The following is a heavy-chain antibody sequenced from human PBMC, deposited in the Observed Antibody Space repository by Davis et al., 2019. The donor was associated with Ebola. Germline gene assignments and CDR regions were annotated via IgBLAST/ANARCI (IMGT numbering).Heavy chain of an antibody. CDR1: GFTLSTFY. CDR2: ISGSGDTI. V-gene: IGHV3-11*01. D-gene: IGHD3-16*01. CDR3: ARDPWGMEKDS. Sequence: GESLKISCVGSGFTLSTFYMNWIRQAPGKPLEWVSYISGSGDTIYYADSVKGRFTTSRDNARNSLFLQMNSLRDDDTAVYYCARDPWGMEKDSWGQGTLVTISS. J-gene: IGHJ4*02.